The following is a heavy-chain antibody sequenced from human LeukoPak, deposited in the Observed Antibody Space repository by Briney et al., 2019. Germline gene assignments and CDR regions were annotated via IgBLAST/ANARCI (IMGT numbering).Heavy chain of an antibody. V-gene: IGHV1-2*02. J-gene: IGHJ6*03. CDR1: GYTFTGYY. Sequence: ASVKVSCKASGYTFTGYYMHWVRQAPGQGLEWMGWINPNSGGTNYAQKFQGRVTMTRDTSISTAYMELSRPRSDDTAVYYCARGGYCSSTSCYYYYYYYMDVWGKGTTVTVSS. CDR2: INPNSGGT. D-gene: IGHD2-2*01. CDR3: ARGGYCSSTSCYYYYYYYMDV.